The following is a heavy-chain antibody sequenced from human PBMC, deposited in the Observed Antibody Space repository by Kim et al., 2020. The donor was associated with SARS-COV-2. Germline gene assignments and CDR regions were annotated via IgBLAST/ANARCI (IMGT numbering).Heavy chain of an antibody. V-gene: IGHV4-31*03. CDR1: GDSITNNGYY. CDR2: IYYSGST. Sequence: SETLSLTCTVSGDSITNNGYYWSWIRQHPGEGLEYIGYIYYSGSTYSNPSLKDRVTISVDTSKNQFSLELSPVTAADTAVYYFAGRSGSYSNDYWGQGSL. D-gene: IGHD1-26*01. CDR3: AGRSGSYSNDY. J-gene: IGHJ4*02.